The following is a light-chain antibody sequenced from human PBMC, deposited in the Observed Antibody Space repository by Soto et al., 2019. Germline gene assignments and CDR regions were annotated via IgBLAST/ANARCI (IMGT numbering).Light chain of an antibody. CDR2: DNN. V-gene: IGLV1-51*01. Sequence: QSVLTQPPSVSAAPGQKVTISCSGSSSNIVNNYVSWYQQLPGTAPKLLIYDNNKRPSGIPDRFSGSKSGTSATLGITGLQTGDEADYYCGTWDSSLSAVVFGGGTKLT. J-gene: IGLJ2*01. CDR1: SSNIVNNY. CDR3: GTWDSSLSAVV.